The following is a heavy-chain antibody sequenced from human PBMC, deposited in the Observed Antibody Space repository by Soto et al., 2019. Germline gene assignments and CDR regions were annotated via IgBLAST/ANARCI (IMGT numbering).Heavy chain of an antibody. Sequence: SETPSLTCTVSGGSISSYYWSWIRQPPGKGLEWIGYMHNSGSTKYNPSLKSRVTISADTSKNQFSLKLSSVTAADSAVYYCARGHYDFWSGYFATIDYWGQGTLVTVSS. J-gene: IGHJ4*02. CDR2: MHNSGST. CDR1: GGSISSYY. CDR3: ARGHYDFWSGYFATIDY. V-gene: IGHV4-59*08. D-gene: IGHD3-3*01.